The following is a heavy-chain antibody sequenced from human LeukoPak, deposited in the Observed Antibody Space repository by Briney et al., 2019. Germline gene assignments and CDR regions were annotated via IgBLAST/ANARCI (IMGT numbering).Heavy chain of an antibody. Sequence: SGPTLVKPTQTLTLTCTFSGFSLTTSGVGVGWIPQPPGEALEWLALIYWDDDKGYSPSLKSRLTITKDTSKNQVVITMTHMDPVDTATYYCAHQAVAGTLGYWGQGTLVSVSS. J-gene: IGHJ4*02. CDR1: GFSLTTSGVG. D-gene: IGHD6-19*01. CDR3: AHQAVAGTLGY. V-gene: IGHV2-5*02. CDR2: IYWDDDK.